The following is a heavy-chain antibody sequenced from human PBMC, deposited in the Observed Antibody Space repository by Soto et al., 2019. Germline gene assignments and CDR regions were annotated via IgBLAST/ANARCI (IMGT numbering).Heavy chain of an antibody. D-gene: IGHD3-10*01. J-gene: IGHJ6*02. V-gene: IGHV4-59*01. CDR2: IYNSGST. CDR3: ARARITMVREVIKYNMDV. CDR1: GGSISSYY. Sequence: SETLSLTCTVSGGSISSYYWSWIRRPPGKGLEWIGYIYNSGSTHSNPSLQSRVTISVDTFKNQFSLKLSSVTAADTGIYYCARARITMVREVIKYNMDVWGQGTTVTVSS.